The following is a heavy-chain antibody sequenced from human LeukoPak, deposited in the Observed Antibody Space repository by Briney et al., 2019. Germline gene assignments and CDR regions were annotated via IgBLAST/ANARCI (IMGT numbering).Heavy chain of an antibody. CDR3: ARCGYSYPFDP. D-gene: IGHD5-18*01. CDR1: GYSISSGYY. CDR2: IYHSGST. Sequence: SETLSLTCTVSGYSISSGYYWGWIRQPPGKGLEWIGSIYHSGSTYYNPSLKSRVTISVDTSKNQFSLKLRSVTAADTAVYYCARCGYSYPFDPWGQGTLVTVSS. J-gene: IGHJ5*02. V-gene: IGHV4-38-2*02.